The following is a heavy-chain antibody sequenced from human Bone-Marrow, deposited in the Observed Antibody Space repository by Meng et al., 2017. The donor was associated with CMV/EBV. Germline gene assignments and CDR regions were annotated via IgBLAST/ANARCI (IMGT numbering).Heavy chain of an antibody. CDR3: ARSRSTGTYFDY. CDR2: IISIFGTA. CDR1: RGTFSSYA. J-gene: IGHJ4*02. V-gene: IGHV1-69*05. D-gene: IGHD1-1*01. Sequence: CKGTRGTFSSYATSGVRQDSGQELEWIGGIISIFGTANYAQKFQGRVTITTDESTSTAYMELSSLRSEDTAVYYCARSRSTGTYFDYWGQGTPVTVSS.